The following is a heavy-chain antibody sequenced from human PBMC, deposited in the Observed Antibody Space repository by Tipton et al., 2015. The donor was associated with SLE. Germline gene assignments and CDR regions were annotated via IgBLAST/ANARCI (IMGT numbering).Heavy chain of an antibody. CDR1: GGSLSGYW. V-gene: IGHV4-59*01. J-gene: IGHJ3*01. CDR3: ARDLVRLVWAGGVYENAFDV. Sequence: TLSLTCTVSGGSLSGYWWSWIRQSPGKGLEWIGYIYYSGSTNYNPSLKSRVTISVDTSKNQFSLKLTSVTAADAAVYYCARDLVRLVWAGGVYENAFDVWGQGTMGTVSS. CDR2: IYYSGST. D-gene: IGHD2-8*02.